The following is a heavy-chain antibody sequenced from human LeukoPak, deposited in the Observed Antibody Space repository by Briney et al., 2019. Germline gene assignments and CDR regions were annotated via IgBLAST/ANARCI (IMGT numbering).Heavy chain of an antibody. Sequence: ASVKASCKASGYTFTSYAMNWVRQAPGQGLEWMGWINTNTGNPTYAQGFTGRFVFSLDTSVSTAYLQISSLKAEDTAVYYCARDLVTTDYYYYMDVWGKGTTVTVSS. CDR2: INTNTGNP. D-gene: IGHD4-17*01. CDR3: ARDLVTTDYYYYMDV. CDR1: GYTFTSYA. V-gene: IGHV7-4-1*02. J-gene: IGHJ6*03.